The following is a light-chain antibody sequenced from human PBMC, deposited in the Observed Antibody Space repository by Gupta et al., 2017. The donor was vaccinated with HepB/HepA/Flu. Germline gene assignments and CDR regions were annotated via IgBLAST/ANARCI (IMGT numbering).Light chain of an antibody. CDR2: GNH. Sequence: SVLTQPPSVSGAPGQTITISCTGSNSNIGASYDVHWYQQFPGTAPKLLSYGNHHRPSGIPERFSGSRSGTSGSLAITGLQAEDEADYYCQSYDGNFWLCGGGTKVTVL. CDR1: NSNIGASYD. V-gene: IGLV1-40*01. CDR3: QSYDGNFWL. J-gene: IGLJ2*01.